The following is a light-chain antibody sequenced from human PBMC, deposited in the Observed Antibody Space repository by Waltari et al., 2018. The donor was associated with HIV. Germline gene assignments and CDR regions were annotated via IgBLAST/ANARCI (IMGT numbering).Light chain of an antibody. J-gene: IGLJ1*01. CDR1: SSNLGTNYD. V-gene: IGLV1-40*01. CDR2: GDY. Sequence: QSVLTQPPSVSGAPGQRVTIACSGSSSNLGTNYDVQWYQQLPGTAPKLLIYGDYNRPSGVPDRFTGSKSGTSASLAITGLQPEDEADYYCQSYDTSLGGFYVFGTGTKVTVL. CDR3: QSYDTSLGGFYV.